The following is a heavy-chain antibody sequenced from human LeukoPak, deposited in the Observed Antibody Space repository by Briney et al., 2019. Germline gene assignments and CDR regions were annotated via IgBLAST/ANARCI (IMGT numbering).Heavy chain of an antibody. CDR1: GFTFSSYG. V-gene: IGHV3-23*01. CDR2: ISVSGAST. CDR3: AIMHPYYDGNGYWVQ. Sequence: GGSLRLSCAASGFTFSSYGMSWVRRAPGKGLEWVSGISVSGASTSNADPVKGRFTISRDNPRNTLYLQMNSLRAEDTALYYCAIMHPYYDGNGYWVQWGQGTLVTVSS. D-gene: IGHD3-22*01. J-gene: IGHJ4*02.